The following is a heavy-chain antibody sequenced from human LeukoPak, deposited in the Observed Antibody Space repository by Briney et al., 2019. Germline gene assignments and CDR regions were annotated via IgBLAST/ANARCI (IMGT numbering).Heavy chain of an antibody. D-gene: IGHD6-13*01. Sequence: GGSLRLSCAASGFTFSDYYMSWIRQTPGKGLEWVSYISSSSGHTEYADSVKGRFTVPRDNVKNALFLQLNSLRADGTAVYYCARVGSIAAAGTPDYCGQGTLVTVSS. V-gene: IGHV3-11*06. J-gene: IGHJ4*02. CDR1: GFTFSDYY. CDR3: ARVGSIAAAGTPDY. CDR2: ISSSSGHT.